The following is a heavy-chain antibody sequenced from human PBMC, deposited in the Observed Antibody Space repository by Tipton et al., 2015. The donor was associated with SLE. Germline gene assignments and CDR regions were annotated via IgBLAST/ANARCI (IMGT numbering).Heavy chain of an antibody. Sequence: TLSLTCTVSGGSIRDTDYYWAWIRQSPGKGLEWIGSIYYGGSTYYNPSLESRVTISVDTSKNQFSLKVSSVTAADTAVYYCARDLSSSGISDYWGQGTLVTVSS. CDR3: ARDLSSSGISDY. CDR1: GGSIRDTDYY. J-gene: IGHJ4*02. D-gene: IGHD6-19*01. V-gene: IGHV4-39*07. CDR2: IYYGGST.